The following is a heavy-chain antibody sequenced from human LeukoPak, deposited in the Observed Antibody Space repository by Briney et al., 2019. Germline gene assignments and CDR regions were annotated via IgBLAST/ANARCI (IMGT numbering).Heavy chain of an antibody. CDR1: GYTFTSYG. V-gene: IGHV1-18*01. D-gene: IGHD3-9*01. CDR3: ARDPQNYDILTGYDWFDP. J-gene: IGHJ5*02. Sequence: GASVKVSCKASGYTFTSYGISWVRQAPGQGLEWMGWISAYNGNTNYAQKLQGRVTMTTDTSTSTAYMELRSLRSDDTAVYYCARDPQNYDILTGYDWFDPWGQGTLVTVSS. CDR2: ISAYNGNT.